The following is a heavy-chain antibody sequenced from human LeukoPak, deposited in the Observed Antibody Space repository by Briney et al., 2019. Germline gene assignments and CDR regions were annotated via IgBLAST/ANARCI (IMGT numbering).Heavy chain of an antibody. CDR2: INHSGST. D-gene: IGHD1-7*01. V-gene: IGHV4-34*01. CDR1: GGSFSGYY. J-gene: IGHJ4*02. Sequence: PSETLSLTCAVYGGSFSGYYWSWIRQPPGKGLEWIGEINHSGSTSYNPSLKSRVTISVDTSKNQFSLKLSSVTAADTAVYYCARISYNWNYGDYWGQGTLVTVSS. CDR3: ARISYNWNYGDY.